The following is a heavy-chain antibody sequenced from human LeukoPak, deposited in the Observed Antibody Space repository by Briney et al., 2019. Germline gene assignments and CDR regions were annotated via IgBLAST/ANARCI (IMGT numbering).Heavy chain of an antibody. CDR2: INGDGSST. CDR1: GFTFSSYS. D-gene: IGHD5-12*01. J-gene: IGHJ5*02. V-gene: IGHV3-74*01. Sequence: GSLRLSCAASGFTFSSYSMNWVRQAPGKGLVWVSRINGDGSSTDYADSVKGRFTISRDNAKNTLYLQMNSLTAEDTAVYYCARDRGYQMVDPWGQGTLVTVSS. CDR3: ARDRGYQMVDP.